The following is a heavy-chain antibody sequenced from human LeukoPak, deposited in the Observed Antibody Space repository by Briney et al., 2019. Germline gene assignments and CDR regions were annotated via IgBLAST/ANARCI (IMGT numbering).Heavy chain of an antibody. CDR1: GYTFTSYD. V-gene: IGHV1-8*01. Sequence: GASVKVSCKASGYTFTSYDINWVRQATGHGLEWMGWMNPNSGNTGYAQKFQGRVTMTRNTSISTAYMELSSQTSEDTAVYYWARNFYGYDYWGQGTLVTVSS. CDR2: MNPNSGNT. D-gene: IGHD2/OR15-2a*01. CDR3: ARNFYGYDY. J-gene: IGHJ4*02.